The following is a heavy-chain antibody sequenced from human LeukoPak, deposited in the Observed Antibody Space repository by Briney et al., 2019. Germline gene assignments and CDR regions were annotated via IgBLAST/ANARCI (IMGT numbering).Heavy chain of an antibody. CDR2: IYYSGST. Sequence: SETLSLTCTVSGGSISSGGYYWSWIRQHPGEGLEWIGYIYYSGSTYYNPSLKSRVTISVDTSKNQFSLKLSSVTAADTAVYYCASSVDTAMAPTPSAFDIWGQGTMVTVSS. J-gene: IGHJ3*02. V-gene: IGHV4-31*03. D-gene: IGHD5-18*01. CDR3: ASSVDTAMAPTPSAFDI. CDR1: GGSISSGGYY.